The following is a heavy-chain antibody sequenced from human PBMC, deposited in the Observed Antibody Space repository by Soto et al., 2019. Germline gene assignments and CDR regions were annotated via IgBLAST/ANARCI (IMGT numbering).Heavy chain of an antibody. D-gene: IGHD1-1*01. CDR3: ARDRGGTDWENDALEI. V-gene: IGHV1-46*02. CDR2: FNPSDGDT. CDR1: GYSFNNYY. Sequence: QVNLVQSGTEVKKPGASVKLSCQASGYSFNNYYMHWVRQAPGQGLEWMGMFNPSDGDTRYAQPFQGRVTVTGDTSTSTLYMELSSLRYEDTAVYYCARDRGGTDWENDALEIWGQGTMVTVSS. J-gene: IGHJ3*02.